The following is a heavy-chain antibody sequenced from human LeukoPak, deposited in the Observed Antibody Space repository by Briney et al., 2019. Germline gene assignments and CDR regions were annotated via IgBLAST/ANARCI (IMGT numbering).Heavy chain of an antibody. D-gene: IGHD4-17*01. V-gene: IGHV3-23*01. Sequence: GGSLRLSCAASGFTFSSYAMSWVRQAPGKGLEWVSAISGSGGSTYYADSVKGRFTISRDNSKNTLYLQMNSLRAEDTAVYYCAKVFGFYGDSPIDYWGQGTLVTVSS. CDR1: GFTFSSYA. CDR3: AKVFGFYGDSPIDY. CDR2: ISGSGGST. J-gene: IGHJ4*02.